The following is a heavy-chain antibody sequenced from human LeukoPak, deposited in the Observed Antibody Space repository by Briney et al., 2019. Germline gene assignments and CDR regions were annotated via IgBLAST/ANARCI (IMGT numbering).Heavy chain of an antibody. V-gene: IGHV4-39*01. D-gene: IGHD2-15*01. Sequence: SETLSLTCTVSGVSISSSDYYWGWIRQPPGKGLEWIASIYYRGTTHYNPSHQSRVTMSVDTSKNQFSLKLSSVTAADTAVYYCARVNTQGVPSPWGQGILVTVSS. CDR3: ARVNTQGVPSP. J-gene: IGHJ5*02. CDR2: IYYRGTT. CDR1: GVSISSSDYY.